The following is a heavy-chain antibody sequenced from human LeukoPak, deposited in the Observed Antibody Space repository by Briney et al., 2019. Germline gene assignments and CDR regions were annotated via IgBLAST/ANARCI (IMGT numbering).Heavy chain of an antibody. CDR3: ARDPKGRAFDI. J-gene: IGHJ3*02. Sequence: SQTLSLTCAISGDSVSSSSAAWSWIRQPAGKGLEWIGRIYTSGSTNYNPSLKSRVTMSVDTSKNQFSLKLSSVTAADTAVYYCARDPKGRAFDIWGQGTMVTVSS. CDR2: IYTSGST. CDR1: GDSVSSSSAA. V-gene: IGHV4-4*07.